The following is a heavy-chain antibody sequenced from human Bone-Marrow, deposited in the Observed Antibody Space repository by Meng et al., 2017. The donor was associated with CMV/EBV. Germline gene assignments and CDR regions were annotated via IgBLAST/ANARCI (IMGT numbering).Heavy chain of an antibody. J-gene: IGHJ3*02. CDR2: INPNSGGT. Sequence: ASVKVSCKASGYTFTGYYMHWVRQAPGQGLEWMGWINPNSGGTNYAQKFQGRVTMTRDTSISTAFMELSRLRSEDTAVYYCARTGYSSSWGAFDIWGQGTMVTVSS. V-gene: IGHV1-2*02. CDR3: ARTGYSSSWGAFDI. D-gene: IGHD6-13*01. CDR1: GYTFTGYY.